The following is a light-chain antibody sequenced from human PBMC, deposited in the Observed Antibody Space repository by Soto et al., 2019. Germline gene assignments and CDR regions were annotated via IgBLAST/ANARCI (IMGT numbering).Light chain of an antibody. V-gene: IGLV1-44*01. CDR3: AAWDDSLNGYV. Sequence: QSVLTQPPSASGTPGQMVTISCSGSSSNIGSNTVSWYQQLPGTAPKLLIYANNQRPSGVPDRVSGSKSGTSASLAISGLQSDDEADYYCAAWDDSLNGYVFGSGTKLTVL. J-gene: IGLJ1*01. CDR2: ANN. CDR1: SSNIGSNT.